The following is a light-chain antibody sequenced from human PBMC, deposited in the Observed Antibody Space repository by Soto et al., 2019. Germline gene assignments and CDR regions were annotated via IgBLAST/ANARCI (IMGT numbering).Light chain of an antibody. CDR2: AAT. V-gene: IGKV1-12*01. CDR1: QGISGW. CDR3: QQSYKSPPT. Sequence: DIQMTQSPSSVSASVGDRFTITCRASQGISGWLAWYQQKPGEVPKLLIYAATSLQSGVPSRFSGSGSGTDFTLTISSLQPEDFATYYCQQSYKSPPTFGQGTKV. J-gene: IGKJ1*01.